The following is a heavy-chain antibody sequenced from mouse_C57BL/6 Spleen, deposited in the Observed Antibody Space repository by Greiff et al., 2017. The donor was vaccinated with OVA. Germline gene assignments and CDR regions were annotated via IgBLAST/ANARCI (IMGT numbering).Heavy chain of an antibody. CDR2: INYDGSST. CDR1: GFTFSDYY. CDR3: ARDRYYYGSSYAMDY. J-gene: IGHJ4*01. D-gene: IGHD1-1*01. Sequence: EVQVVESAGGLVQPGSSMKLSCTASGFTFSDYYMAWVRQVPEKGLEWVANINYDGSSTYYLDSLKSRFIISRDNAKNILYLQMSSLKSEDTATYYCARDRYYYGSSYAMDYWGQGTSVTVSS. V-gene: IGHV5-16*01.